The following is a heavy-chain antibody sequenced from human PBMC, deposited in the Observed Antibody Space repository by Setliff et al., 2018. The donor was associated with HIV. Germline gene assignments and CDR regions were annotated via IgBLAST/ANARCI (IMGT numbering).Heavy chain of an antibody. D-gene: IGHD2-2*01. V-gene: IGHV4-34*01. CDR3: ARTIRDVVVLPADNYMDV. CDR2: INHSGST. Sequence: PSETLSLTCAVYSGSFSGNYWSWIRQPPGKGLEWIGEINHSGSTNYSPSLKSRVTISVDTSTKQFSLKLTSVTAADTAVYYCARTIRDVVVLPADNYMDVWGKGTTVTVSS. J-gene: IGHJ6*03. CDR1: SGSFSGNY.